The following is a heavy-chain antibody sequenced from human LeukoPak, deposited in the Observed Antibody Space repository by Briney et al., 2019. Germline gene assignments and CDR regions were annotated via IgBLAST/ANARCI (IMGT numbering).Heavy chain of an antibody. V-gene: IGHV4-59*08. D-gene: IGHD1-26*01. CDR2: IYYSGST. CDR3: ARHSGGSSLDSSY. CDR1: GGSISSYY. J-gene: IGHJ4*02. Sequence: SETLSLTCTVSGGSISSYYWSWIRRPPGKGLEWIGYIYYSGSTNYNPSLKSRVTISVDTSKNQFSLKLSSVTAADTAVYYCARHSGGSSLDSSYWGQGTLVTVSS.